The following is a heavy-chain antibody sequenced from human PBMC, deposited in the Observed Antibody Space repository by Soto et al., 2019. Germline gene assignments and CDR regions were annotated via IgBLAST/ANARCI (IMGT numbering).Heavy chain of an antibody. V-gene: IGHV3-48*01. CDR2: ISSSSSTI. CDR3: ARDGPRGYSGKRRGWFDP. CDR1: GFTFSSYS. J-gene: IGHJ5*02. D-gene: IGHD5-12*01. Sequence: GGSLRLSCAASGFTFSSYSMNWVRQAPGKGLEWVSYISSSSSTIYYADSVKGRFTISRDNAKNSLYLQMNSLRAEDTAVYYCARDGPRGYSGKRRGWFDPWGQGTLVTVSS.